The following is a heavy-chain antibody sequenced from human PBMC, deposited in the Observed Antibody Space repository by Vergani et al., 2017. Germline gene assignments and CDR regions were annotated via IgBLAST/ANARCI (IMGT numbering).Heavy chain of an antibody. V-gene: IGHV3-43*02. CDR1: GFTFDDYA. CDR3: AKAGRVYYEFWSGYYTVGHYYYYGMDV. J-gene: IGHJ6*02. D-gene: IGHD3-3*01. Sequence: EVQLVESGGGVVQPGGSLRLSCAASGFTFDDYAMHWVRQAPGKGLEWVSLISGDGGSTYYADSVKGRFTISRDNSKNSLYLQMNSLRTEDTALYYCAKAGRVYYEFWSGYYTVGHYYYYGMDVWGQGTTVTVSS. CDR2: ISGDGGST.